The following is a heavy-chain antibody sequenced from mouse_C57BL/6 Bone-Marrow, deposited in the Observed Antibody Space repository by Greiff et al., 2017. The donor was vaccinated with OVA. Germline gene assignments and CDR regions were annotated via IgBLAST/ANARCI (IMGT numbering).Heavy chain of an antibody. CDR3: TPTVVARRYFDV. J-gene: IGHJ1*03. D-gene: IGHD1-1*01. Sequence: EVKVVESGGGLVQPGGSMKLSCVASGFTFSNYWMNWVRQSPEKGLEWVAQIRLKSDNYATHYAESVKGRFTISRDDSKSSVYLQMNNLRAEDTGIYYCTPTVVARRYFDVWGTGTTVTVSS. CDR1: GFTFSNYW. CDR2: IRLKSDNYAT. V-gene: IGHV6-3*01.